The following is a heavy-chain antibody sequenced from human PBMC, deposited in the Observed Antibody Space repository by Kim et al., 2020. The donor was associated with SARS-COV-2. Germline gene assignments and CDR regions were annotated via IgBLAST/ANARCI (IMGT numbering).Heavy chain of an antibody. D-gene: IGHD3-22*01. CDR3: AREISGYSSYYFDY. V-gene: IGHV1-2*02. CDR2: INPNSGGT. CDR1: GYTFTGYY. J-gene: IGHJ4*02. Sequence: ASVKVSCKASGYTFTGYYMHWVRQAPGQGLEWMGWINPNSGGTNYAQKFQGRVTMTRDTSISTAYMELSRLRSDDTAVYYCAREISGYSSYYFDYWGQGTLVTVSS.